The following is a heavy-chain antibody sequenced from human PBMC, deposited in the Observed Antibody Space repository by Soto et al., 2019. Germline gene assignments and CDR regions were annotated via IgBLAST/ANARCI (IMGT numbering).Heavy chain of an antibody. Sequence: SETLSLTCTVSGGSVSSGSYYWSWIRQPPGKGLEWIGYIYYSGSTNYNPSLKSRVTISVDTSKNQFSLKLSSVTAADTAVYYCARGAGSGYSTDYWGQGTLVTVSS. CDR3: ARGAGSGYSTDY. D-gene: IGHD6-13*01. CDR1: GGSVSSGSYY. J-gene: IGHJ4*02. V-gene: IGHV4-61*01. CDR2: IYYSGST.